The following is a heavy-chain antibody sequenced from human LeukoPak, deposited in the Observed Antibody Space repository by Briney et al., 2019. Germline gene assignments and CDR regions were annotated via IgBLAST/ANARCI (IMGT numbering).Heavy chain of an antibody. J-gene: IGHJ4*02. D-gene: IGHD6-19*01. Sequence: PSETLSLTCTVSGGSISSSSYYWGWIRQPPGKGLEWIGSIYYSGSTYYNPSLKSRVTISVDTSKNQFSLKLSSVTAADAAVYYCARARPDIAVAGDYWGQGTLVTVSS. V-gene: IGHV4-39*07. CDR3: ARARPDIAVAGDY. CDR1: GGSISSSSYY. CDR2: IYYSGST.